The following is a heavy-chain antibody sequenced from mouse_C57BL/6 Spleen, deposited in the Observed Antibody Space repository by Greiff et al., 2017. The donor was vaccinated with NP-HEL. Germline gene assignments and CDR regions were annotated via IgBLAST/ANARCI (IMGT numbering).Heavy chain of an antibody. CDR1: GYTFTSYW. CDR3: AREGVHYRDFDY. CDR2: IDPNSGGT. V-gene: IGHV1-72*01. D-gene: IGHD2-12*01. J-gene: IGHJ2*01. Sequence: QVQLKQPGAELVKPGASVKLSCKASGYTFTSYWMHWVKRRPGRGLEWIGRIDPNSGGTKYNEKFKSKATLTVDKPSSTAYMQLSSLTSEDSAVYYCAREGVHYRDFDYWGQGTTLTVSS.